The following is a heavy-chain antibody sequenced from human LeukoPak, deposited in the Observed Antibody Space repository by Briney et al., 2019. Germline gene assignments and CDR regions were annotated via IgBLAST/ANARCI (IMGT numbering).Heavy chain of an antibody. CDR3: ASSYYDILTAASYYFDY. V-gene: IGHV1-69*04. CDR1: GGTFSSYA. CDR2: IIPILGIA. D-gene: IGHD3-9*01. J-gene: IGHJ4*02. Sequence: SVKVSCKASGGTFSSYAISWVRQAPGQGLEWMGRIIPILGIANYAQKFQVRVTITADKSTSTAYMELSSLRSEDTAVYYCASSYYDILTAASYYFDYWGQGTLVTVSS.